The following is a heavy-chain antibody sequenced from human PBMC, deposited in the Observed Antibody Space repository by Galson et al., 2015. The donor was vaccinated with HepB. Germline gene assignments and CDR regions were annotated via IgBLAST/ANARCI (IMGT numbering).Heavy chain of an antibody. CDR2: IRSKAYGGTT. Sequence: SLRLSCAASGFTFGDYAMSWFRQAPGKGLEWVGFIRSKAYGGTTEYAASVKGRFTISRDDSKSIAYLQMNSLKTEDTAVYYCTSSIRYFGPGRTPGYFDYWGQGTLVTVSS. D-gene: IGHD3-9*01. CDR3: TSSIRYFGPGRTPGYFDY. J-gene: IGHJ4*02. CDR1: GFTFGDYA. V-gene: IGHV3-49*03.